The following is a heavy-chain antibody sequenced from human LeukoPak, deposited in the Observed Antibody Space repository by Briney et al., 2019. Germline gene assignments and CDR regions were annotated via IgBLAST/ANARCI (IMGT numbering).Heavy chain of an antibody. Sequence: GGSLRLSCAASGFTFSSYAMSWVRQAPGRGLEWVSAISGSGGSTYYADSVKGRFTISRDNSKNTLYLQMNSLRAEDTAVYYCAKVGATPEYYYYGMDVWGQGTTVTVSS. CDR3: AKVGATPEYYYYGMDV. D-gene: IGHD1-26*01. J-gene: IGHJ6*02. CDR2: ISGSGGST. CDR1: GFTFSSYA. V-gene: IGHV3-23*01.